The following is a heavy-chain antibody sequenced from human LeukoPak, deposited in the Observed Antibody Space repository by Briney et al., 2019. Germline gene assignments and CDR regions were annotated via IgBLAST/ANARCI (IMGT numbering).Heavy chain of an antibody. D-gene: IGHD2-15*01. Sequence: PSETLSLTCTVSGGSISSGGYYWSWIRQHPGKGLEWIGYVYYSWSTYYNPSLKSRLTISVDTSKNQFSLKLSPVTDADTAVYSCASLNCSGDNCYLEYWGQGALVTVSS. CDR2: VYYSWST. V-gene: IGHV4-31*03. CDR3: ASLNCSGDNCYLEY. J-gene: IGHJ4*02. CDR1: GGSISSGGYY.